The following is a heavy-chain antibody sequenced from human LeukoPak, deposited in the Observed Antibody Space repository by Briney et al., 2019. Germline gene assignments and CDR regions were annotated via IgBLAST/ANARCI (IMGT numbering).Heavy chain of an antibody. J-gene: IGHJ2*01. CDR2: IIPILGIV. CDR1: GGTFSSYA. CDR3: AGPLKSIAARYFDL. Sequence: SVKVSCKASGGTFSSYAISWVRQAPGQGLEWMGRIIPILGIVNYAQKFQGRVTITADKSTSTAYMELSSLRSEDTAVYYCAGPLKSIAARYFDLWGRGTLVTVSS. D-gene: IGHD6-6*01. V-gene: IGHV1-69*04.